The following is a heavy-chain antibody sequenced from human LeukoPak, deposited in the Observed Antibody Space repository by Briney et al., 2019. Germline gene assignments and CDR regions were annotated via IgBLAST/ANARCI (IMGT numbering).Heavy chain of an antibody. J-gene: IGHJ4*02. CDR2: ISSSSSYT. Sequence: KPGGSLRLSCAASGFTFSDYYMSWIRQAPGKGLEWVSYISSSSSYTNYADSVKGRFTISRDNDKNSLYLQMNSLRAEDTAVYYCARASLDIVVVVAATGVDYWGQGTLVTVSS. D-gene: IGHD2-15*01. V-gene: IGHV3-11*05. CDR1: GFTFSDYY. CDR3: ARASLDIVVVVAATGVDY.